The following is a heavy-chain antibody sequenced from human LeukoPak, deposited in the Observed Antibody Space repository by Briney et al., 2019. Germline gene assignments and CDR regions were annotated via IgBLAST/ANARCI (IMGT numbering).Heavy chain of an antibody. CDR1: GGSISGSY. CDR3: ARHTCARLFDF. D-gene: IGHD6-6*01. V-gene: IGHV4-59*08. CDR2: IFYAGDN. J-gene: IGHJ4*02. Sequence: PSETLSLTCTVSGGSISGSYWSWIRQPPGKGLEWIGYIFYAGDNNYNPSLKTRATVSMDTSKNQFSLKMTSVTAADTAVYYCARHTCARLFDFWGQGTLVTVSS.